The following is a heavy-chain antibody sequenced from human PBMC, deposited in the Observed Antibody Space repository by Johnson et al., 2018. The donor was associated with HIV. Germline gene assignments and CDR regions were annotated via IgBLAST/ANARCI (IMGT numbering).Heavy chain of an antibody. J-gene: IGHJ3*02. V-gene: IGHV3-73*01. CDR2: IRNKANSYAT. D-gene: IGHD5-12*01. CDR3: CKFVGYSGYVDAFDI. Sequence: HWVRQASGKGLEWIGHIRNKANSYATEYAASVKGRFTISRDDSKNTAYLQMNSLKSEDTAVYYCCKFVGYSGYVDAFDIWGQGTMVTVSS.